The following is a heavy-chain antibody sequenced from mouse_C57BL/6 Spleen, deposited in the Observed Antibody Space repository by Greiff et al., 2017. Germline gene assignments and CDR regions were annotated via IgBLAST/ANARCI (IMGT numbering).Heavy chain of an antibody. CDR1: GYSITSDY. CDR2: ISYSGST. D-gene: IGHD2-5*01. J-gene: IGHJ1*03. CDR3: ARSTIVTNWYCDV. Sequence: EVKLVESGPGLAKPSQTLSLTCSVTGYSITSDYWNWIRKFPGNKLEYMGYISYSGSTYYNPSLKSRLSITRDTSKNQYYLQLNSVTTEDTATDYCARSTIVTNWYCDVGGTGTTVAVSS. V-gene: IGHV3-8*01.